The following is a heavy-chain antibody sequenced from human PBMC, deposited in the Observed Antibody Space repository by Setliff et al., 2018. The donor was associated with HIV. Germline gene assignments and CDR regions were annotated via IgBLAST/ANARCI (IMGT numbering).Heavy chain of an antibody. Sequence: SETLSLTCAVYGGSFSGYYWTWIRQSPGKGLEWIGEINHSGGTNYYPSLKSRVTISLDTAKNQFSLELTSVSAADAGVYYCARGFGSYSYTVYYYYGVDVWGQGTTVTVSS. J-gene: IGHJ6*02. CDR3: ARGFGSYSYTVYYYYGVDV. CDR1: GGSFSGYY. V-gene: IGHV4-34*01. CDR2: INHSGGT. D-gene: IGHD3-16*02.